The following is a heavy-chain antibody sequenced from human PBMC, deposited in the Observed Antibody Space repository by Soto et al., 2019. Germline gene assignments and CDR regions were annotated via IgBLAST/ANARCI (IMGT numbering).Heavy chain of an antibody. CDR1: GVSLTSGTYY. Sequence: SETLSLTCSVSGVSLTSGTYYWSWIRQHPGKGLEWIGYIFYSGSTDYNPSLKSRVNISVDTSKNQFSLKLSSVTAADTAVYYCASTENFFDYWGQGTLVTVSS. CDR3: ASTENFFDY. V-gene: IGHV4-31*03. J-gene: IGHJ4*02. CDR2: IFYSGST.